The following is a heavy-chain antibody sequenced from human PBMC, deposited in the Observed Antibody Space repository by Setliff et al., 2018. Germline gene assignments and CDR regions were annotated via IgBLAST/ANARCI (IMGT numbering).Heavy chain of an antibody. D-gene: IGHD3-10*01. CDR3: ARHDGRGGGLLWFGELLSDHDAFDI. CDR1: GGSISSYY. CDR2: IYIGGSA. Sequence: PSETLSLTCTVSGGSISSYYWSWIRQPAGKGLEWIGHIYIGGSANYNPSLKGRVTMSIDTSKNQFSLKLNSVTAADTAVYYCARHDGRGGGLLWFGELLSDHDAFDIWGQGTMVTVSS. J-gene: IGHJ3*02. V-gene: IGHV4-4*07.